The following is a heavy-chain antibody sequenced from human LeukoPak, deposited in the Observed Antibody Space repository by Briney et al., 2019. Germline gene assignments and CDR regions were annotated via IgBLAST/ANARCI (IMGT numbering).Heavy chain of an antibody. CDR2: MNPNSGNT. CDR3: ARGFTTDLDP. D-gene: IGHD1-14*01. Sequence: VASVTVSCKASGYTFTSYYLHWVRQAPGQGLEWMGWMNPNSGNTGYAQKFQGRVTMTRNTSISTAYMELSSLRSEDTAVYYCARGFTTDLDPWGQGTLVTVSS. V-gene: IGHV1-8*02. J-gene: IGHJ5*02. CDR1: GYTFTSYY.